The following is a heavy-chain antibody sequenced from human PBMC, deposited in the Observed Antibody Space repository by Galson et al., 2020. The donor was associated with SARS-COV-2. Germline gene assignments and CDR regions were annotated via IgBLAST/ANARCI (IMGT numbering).Heavy chain of an antibody. Sequence: ASVKVSCKASGDTFSNYAISWVRQAPGQGLEWMGRIIPMFNITKYTKRFQGRVTITADESTSTVYMELSSLRSEDTAVFYCARDETGGADYGDYSDYYSGLDVWGQGTSVTVSS. CDR1: GDTFSNYA. J-gene: IGHJ6*02. V-gene: IGHV1-69*13. D-gene: IGHD4-17*01. CDR3: ARDETGGADYGDYSDYYSGLDV. CDR2: IIPMFNIT.